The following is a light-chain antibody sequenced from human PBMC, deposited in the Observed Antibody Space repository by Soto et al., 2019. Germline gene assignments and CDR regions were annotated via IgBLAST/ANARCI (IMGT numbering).Light chain of an antibody. CDR3: QTWGSGIVV. J-gene: IGLJ2*01. Sequence: QPVLTQSPSASASLGASVKLTCTLSSGHSNYAIAWHQQQSEKGPRYLMKLNSDGSHSKGDGIPHRFPGSSSGAERYLTIPSLQSEDEADYYCQTWGSGIVVFGGGTKLTVL. V-gene: IGLV4-69*01. CDR2: LNSDGSH. CDR1: SGHSNYA.